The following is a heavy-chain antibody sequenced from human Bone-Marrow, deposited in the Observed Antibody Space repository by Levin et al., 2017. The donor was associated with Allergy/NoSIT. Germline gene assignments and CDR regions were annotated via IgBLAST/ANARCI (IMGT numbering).Heavy chain of an antibody. CDR1: EFTFSTSA. Sequence: PSETLSLTCAASEFTFSTSAMHWVRQAPGKGLEWVAVISSDGSNEYYADSVKGRFTLSRDHSKNTLYLQMNSLRGEDTAVYYCAREKVTMVVEIIESYSDYWGQGTLVTVSS. D-gene: IGHD2-15*01. V-gene: IGHV3-30-3*01. CDR3: AREKVTMVVEIIESYSDY. CDR2: ISSDGSNE. J-gene: IGHJ4*02.